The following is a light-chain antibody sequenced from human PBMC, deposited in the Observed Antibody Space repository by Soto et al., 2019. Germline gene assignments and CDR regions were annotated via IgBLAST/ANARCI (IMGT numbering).Light chain of an antibody. CDR1: QSVSSY. CDR2: DAS. J-gene: IGKJ5*01. Sequence: EIVLTQSPATLSLSPGERATLSCRASQSVSSYLAWYQQKPGQAPRLLIYDASNRATGIPARFSGSGSGTDFTLTISSLEPEDIAVYYCQQRSNWPPITFGRGTRLDIK. V-gene: IGKV3-11*01. CDR3: QQRSNWPPIT.